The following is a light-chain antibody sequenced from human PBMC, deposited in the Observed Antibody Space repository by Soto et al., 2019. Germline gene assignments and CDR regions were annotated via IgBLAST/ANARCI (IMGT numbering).Light chain of an antibody. J-gene: IGKJ1*01. Sequence: DIQMNQSPSTLSTSIGDRVSMTCRASQSISRWLAWYQQKPGKAPKLLIYDASSLESGVPSRFSGSGSGTEFTLTISSLQPDDIATYYCLQYNTFSTFGQGTKVDIK. CDR3: LQYNTFST. CDR2: DAS. V-gene: IGKV1-5*01. CDR1: QSISRW.